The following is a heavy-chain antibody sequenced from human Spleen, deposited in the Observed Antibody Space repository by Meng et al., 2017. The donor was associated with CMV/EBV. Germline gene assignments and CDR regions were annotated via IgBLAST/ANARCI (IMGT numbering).Heavy chain of an antibody. V-gene: IGHV3-23*01. D-gene: IGHD4-17*01. CDR2: ISGSGGST. CDR3: ARARGGYGDYYYYYGMDV. CDR1: GFTFSSYA. Sequence: GESLKISCAASGFTFSSYAMSWVRQAPGKGLEWVSAISGSGGSTYYADSLKGRFTISRDNSKNTVYLQMNSLRAEDTAVYYCARARGGYGDYYYYYGMDVWGQGTTVTVSS. J-gene: IGHJ6*02.